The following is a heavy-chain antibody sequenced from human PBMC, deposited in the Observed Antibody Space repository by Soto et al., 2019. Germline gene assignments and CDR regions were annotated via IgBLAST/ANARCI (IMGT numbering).Heavy chain of an antibody. V-gene: IGHV4-39*01. J-gene: IGHJ6*02. Sequence: PSETLSLTCTVSGGSISSSSYYWGWIRQPPGKGLEWIGSIYYSGSTYYNPSLKSRVTISVDTSKNQFSLKLSSVTAVDTAVYYCARLHQLATIFGVVTHYYGMDVWGQGTTVTVSS. CDR3: ARLHQLATIFGVVTHYYGMDV. D-gene: IGHD3-3*01. CDR2: IYYSGST. CDR1: GGSISSSSYY.